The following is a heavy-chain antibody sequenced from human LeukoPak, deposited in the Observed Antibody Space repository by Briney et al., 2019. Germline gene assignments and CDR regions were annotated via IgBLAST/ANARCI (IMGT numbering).Heavy chain of an antibody. Sequence: TASETLSLTCAVSGYSIGSGYYWGWIRQPPGKGLEWIGSIYHSGITYYSPSLKSRVTISVDTSKNQFSLKLSSVTAADTAVYYCARDRGVWYFDLWGRGTLVIVSS. CDR2: IYHSGIT. J-gene: IGHJ2*01. V-gene: IGHV4-38-2*02. CDR1: GYSIGSGYY. CDR3: ARDRGVWYFDL. D-gene: IGHD3-10*01.